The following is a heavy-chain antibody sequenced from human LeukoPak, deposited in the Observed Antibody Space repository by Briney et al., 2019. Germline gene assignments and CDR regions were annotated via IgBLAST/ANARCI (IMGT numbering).Heavy chain of an antibody. V-gene: IGHV3-30*02. CDR1: GFTFSSYG. Sequence: GGTLRLSCAASGFTFSSYGMHWVRQAPGKGLEWVAVIWYDGSNKYYADSVKGRFTLSRDNSKNTLYLHMNSLRAEDTAVYYCAKGRYHDSRGYYSFDYFDYWGQGTLVTVSS. J-gene: IGHJ4*02. D-gene: IGHD3-22*01. CDR2: IWYDGSNK. CDR3: AKGRYHDSRGYYSFDYFDY.